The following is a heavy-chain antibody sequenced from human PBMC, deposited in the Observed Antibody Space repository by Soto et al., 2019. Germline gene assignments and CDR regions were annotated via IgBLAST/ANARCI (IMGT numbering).Heavy chain of an antibody. CDR2: INGGNGDT. Sequence: QVQLVQSGAEVKKPGASVRISCRTSGYTFTSYAITWLRHAPGQRLEWMGWINGGNGDTKYSPKFQDRLSITRDTSATTVSLGLSSLTSEDTAIYYCARVPLSLYSADFRWGQGTLVTVSS. J-gene: IGHJ4*02. V-gene: IGHV1-3*01. CDR3: ARVPLSLYSADFR. D-gene: IGHD1-26*01. CDR1: GYTFTSYA.